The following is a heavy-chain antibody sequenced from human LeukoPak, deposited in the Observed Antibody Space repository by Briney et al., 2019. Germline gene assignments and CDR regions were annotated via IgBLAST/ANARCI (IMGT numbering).Heavy chain of an antibody. CDR2: FYYSGSI. CDR3: ARAVTYSSSWYGAFDI. J-gene: IGHJ3*02. Sequence: SETLSLTCIVSGGSISSTSYYWGWIRQSPGKGLEWIGSFYYSGSIFDNRSLRSRVTISIDMSKNQFSLKLSSVTAADTAVYYCARAVTYSSSWYGAFDIWGQGTMVTVSS. CDR1: GGSISSTSYY. D-gene: IGHD6-13*01. V-gene: IGHV4-39*07.